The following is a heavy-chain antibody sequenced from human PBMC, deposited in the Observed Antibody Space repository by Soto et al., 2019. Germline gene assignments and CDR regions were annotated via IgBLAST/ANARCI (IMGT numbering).Heavy chain of an antibody. V-gene: IGHV3-30*03. J-gene: IGHJ4*02. D-gene: IGHD6-13*01. CDR3: AMKYSSSWYYFDY. Sequence: GGSLRLSCAASGFTFSSYGMHWVRQAPGKGLEWVAVITDDGSNKHYADSVKGRFTISRDNSKNTLYLQMNSLRAEDTAVYYCAMKYSSSWYYFDYWGQGTLVTVSS. CDR1: GFTFSSYG. CDR2: ITDDGSNK.